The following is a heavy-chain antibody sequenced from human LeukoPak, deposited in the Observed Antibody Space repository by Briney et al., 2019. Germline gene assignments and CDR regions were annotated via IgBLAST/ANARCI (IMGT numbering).Heavy chain of an antibody. J-gene: IGHJ3*02. CDR3: ATANIVGALDAFDI. Sequence: ASVTVSCKVSGYTLTELSMHWVRQAPGKGLEWMGGFDPEDGETIYAQKFQGRVTMTEDTSTDTAYMELSSLRSEDTAVYYCATANIVGALDAFDIWGQGTMVTVSS. CDR1: GYTLTELS. V-gene: IGHV1-24*01. CDR2: FDPEDGET. D-gene: IGHD1-26*01.